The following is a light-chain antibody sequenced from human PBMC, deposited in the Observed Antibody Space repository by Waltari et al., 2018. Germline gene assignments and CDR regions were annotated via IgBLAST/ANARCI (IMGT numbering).Light chain of an antibody. CDR3: CSNVGSSVF. V-gene: IGLV2-23*03. CDR1: NSNVGSYNL. J-gene: IGLJ2*01. Sequence: QSALTQPASVSGSPGLSNTIPCTGFNSNVGSYNLVSCYQKHPGKAPKLLIYEGNRRPSGVSNRFSGSKSDNTASLTLSGLQAEDEADYYCCSNVGSSVFFGGGTKLTVL. CDR2: EGN.